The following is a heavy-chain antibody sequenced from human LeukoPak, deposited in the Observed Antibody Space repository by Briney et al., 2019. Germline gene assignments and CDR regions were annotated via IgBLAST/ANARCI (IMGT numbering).Heavy chain of an antibody. CDR2: ISSSTSRI. Sequence: GGSLRLSCGASGFTFNSYSMNWVRQAPGKGLEWVSYISSSTSRIYYADSVKGRFTISRDSARRSLFLQMDSLRDEDTAVYYCARDIHWAFDYWGQGTLVTVSS. J-gene: IGHJ4*02. CDR3: ARDIHWAFDY. CDR1: GFTFNSYS. V-gene: IGHV3-48*02. D-gene: IGHD7-27*01.